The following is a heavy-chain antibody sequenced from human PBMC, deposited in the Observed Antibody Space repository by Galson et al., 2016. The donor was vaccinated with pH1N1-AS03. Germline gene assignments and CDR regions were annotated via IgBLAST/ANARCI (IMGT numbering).Heavy chain of an antibody. CDR2: IYSGGST. Sequence: SLRLSCAVSGFTVSSKYMSWVRQAPEKGLEWVSSIYSGGSTYYTDSVKGRFTISRDDSKATLFLKMSSLRPEDTAIYYCASVTSAWPTVGAFGIWGQGTVVTVSS. J-gene: IGHJ3*02. V-gene: IGHV3-66*02. CDR1: GFTVSSKY. CDR3: ASVTSAWPTVGAFGI. D-gene: IGHD4-23*01.